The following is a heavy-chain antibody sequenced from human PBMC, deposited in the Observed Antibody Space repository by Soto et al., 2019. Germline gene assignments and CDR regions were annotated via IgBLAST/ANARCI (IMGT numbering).Heavy chain of an antibody. J-gene: IGHJ4*02. CDR1: GGSISSSSYY. Sequence: LSLTCTVSGGSISSSSYYWGWMRQPPGKGLEWIGSIYYSGSTYYNPSLKSRVTISVDTSKNQFSLKLSSVTAADTAVYYCARRYSSGWYTDYFDYWGQGTLVTVSS. D-gene: IGHD6-19*01. CDR2: IYYSGST. CDR3: ARRYSSGWYTDYFDY. V-gene: IGHV4-39*01.